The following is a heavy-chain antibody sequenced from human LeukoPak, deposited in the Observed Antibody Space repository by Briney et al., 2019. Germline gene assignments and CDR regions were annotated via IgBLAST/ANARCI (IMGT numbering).Heavy chain of an antibody. CDR1: GFMFSDHA. CDR2: IGSDGSKK. Sequence: GRSLRLSCVASGFMFSDHAFHWVRQSPDKGLEWVALIGSDGSKKYYADSVQGRFTVSRENSKNTLFLQMNTLRADDMAVYFCARQMTSTRLFDSWGQGTLVTVSS. D-gene: IGHD5/OR15-5a*01. V-gene: IGHV3-30*04. CDR3: ARQMTSTRLFDS. J-gene: IGHJ4*02.